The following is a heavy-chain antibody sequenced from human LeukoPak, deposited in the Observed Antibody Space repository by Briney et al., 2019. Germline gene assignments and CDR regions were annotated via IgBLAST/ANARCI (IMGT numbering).Heavy chain of an antibody. Sequence: ASVKVSCKASGYTFTSYGISWVRQAPGQGLEWMGWISAYNGNTNYAQKLQGRVTMTTDTSTSTAYMELRSLRPDDTAVYYCARERYSNYVYYYYGMDVWGQGTTVTVSS. CDR1: GYTFTSYG. CDR3: ARERYSNYVYYYYGMDV. CDR2: ISAYNGNT. D-gene: IGHD4-4*01. J-gene: IGHJ6*02. V-gene: IGHV1-18*01.